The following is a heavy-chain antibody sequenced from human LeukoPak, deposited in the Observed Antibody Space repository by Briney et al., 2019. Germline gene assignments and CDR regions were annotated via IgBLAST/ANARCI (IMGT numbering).Heavy chain of an antibody. V-gene: IGHV4-59*08. D-gene: IGHD6-6*01. CDR1: GDSISSFY. J-gene: IGHJ4*02. CDR2: IYYTGDS. Sequence: SETLSLTCSVSGDSISSFYWNWIRQPPGKGLEWIGYIYYTGDSNYNPSLKSRATISLDTSRSQFSLMLSSVTAADTAIYYCARHSFARPFDSWGQGTLVTVSS. CDR3: ARHSFARPFDS.